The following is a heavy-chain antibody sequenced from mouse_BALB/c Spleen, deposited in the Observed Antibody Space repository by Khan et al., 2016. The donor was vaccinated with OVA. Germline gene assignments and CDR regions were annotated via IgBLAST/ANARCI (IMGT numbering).Heavy chain of an antibody. J-gene: IGHJ3*01. CDR1: GFTFSTYG. CDR3: AGLAYYYDSEGFAY. Sequence: EVELVESGGDVVKPGGSLKLSCAASGFTFSTYGMSWVRQTPDKRLEWVATVSTGGHYTYYPDTVKGRFTISRDNAKNTLYLQMNSLKSEDTAMFYCAGLAYYYDSEGFAYWGQGTLVTVSA. CDR2: VSTGGHYT. D-gene: IGHD1-1*01. V-gene: IGHV5-6*01.